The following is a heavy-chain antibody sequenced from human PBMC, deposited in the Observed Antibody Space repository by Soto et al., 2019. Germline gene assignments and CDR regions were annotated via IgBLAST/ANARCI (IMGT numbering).Heavy chain of an antibody. D-gene: IGHD3-22*01. V-gene: IGHV4-34*01. Sequence: SETLSLTCAVYGGSFSGYYWSWIRQPPGKGLEWIGEINHSGSTNYNPSLKSRVTISVDTSKNQFSLKLSSVTAADTAVYYCATNYYDSSGPRAGYFDYWGQGTLVTVSS. CDR1: GGSFSGYY. CDR2: INHSGST. J-gene: IGHJ4*02. CDR3: ATNYYDSSGPRAGYFDY.